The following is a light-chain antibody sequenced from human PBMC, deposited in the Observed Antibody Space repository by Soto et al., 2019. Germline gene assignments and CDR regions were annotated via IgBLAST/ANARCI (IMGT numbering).Light chain of an antibody. CDR1: QGISSY. J-gene: IGKJ4*01. CDR2: AAS. Sequence: DIQMTQSPSSLSASVGDRVTITCRASQGISSYLNWYQQKPGKAPKLLIYAASSLQSGVPSRFSGSGSGTDFTLTISSLQPEDFATYYCQQSYSTPLTFGGGTKGDIK. CDR3: QQSYSTPLT. V-gene: IGKV1-39*01.